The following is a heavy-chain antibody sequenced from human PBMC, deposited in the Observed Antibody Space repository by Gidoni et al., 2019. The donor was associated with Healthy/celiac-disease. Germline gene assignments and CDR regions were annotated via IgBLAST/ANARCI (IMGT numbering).Heavy chain of an antibody. Sequence: QVQLVESGGGVVQPGRSLRLSCAASGFTFSSYGMHWVRQAPGKGLEWVAGIWYDGSNKYYADSVKGRFTISRDNSKNTLYLQMNSLRAEDTAVYYCARDLYCELPYYFDYWGQGTLVTVSS. D-gene: IGHD1-26*01. CDR2: IWYDGSNK. V-gene: IGHV3-33*01. CDR3: ARDLYCELPYYFDY. CDR1: GFTFSSYG. J-gene: IGHJ4*02.